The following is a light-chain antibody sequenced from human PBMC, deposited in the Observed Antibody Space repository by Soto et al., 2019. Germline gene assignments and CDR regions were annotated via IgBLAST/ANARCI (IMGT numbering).Light chain of an antibody. Sequence: RMTQSPSSLSASPGDRVTITCRASQGISNYLAWYQQKPGKAPKLLIYAASTLDAGVPSRFSGSGSGTEFTLTISSLQPEDFAVYYCQQYENYWTFGQGTKVDIK. J-gene: IGKJ1*01. CDR2: AAS. V-gene: IGKV1-8*01. CDR1: QGISNY. CDR3: QQYENYWT.